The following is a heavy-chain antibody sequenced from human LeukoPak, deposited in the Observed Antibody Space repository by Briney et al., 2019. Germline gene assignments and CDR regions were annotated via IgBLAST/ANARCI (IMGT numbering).Heavy chain of an antibody. Sequence: GGSLRLSCVASGLTFSSHAMTWVRQTPGKGLEWVSGITGSGGSTYHADSVKGRFTISRDNSKNTLHLQMNNLRADDTAVYYCASRPPSETYFAVFDYWGQGTLVTVSS. CDR1: GLTFSSHA. J-gene: IGHJ4*02. CDR2: ITGSGGST. D-gene: IGHD1-26*01. CDR3: ASRPPSETYFAVFDY. V-gene: IGHV3-23*01.